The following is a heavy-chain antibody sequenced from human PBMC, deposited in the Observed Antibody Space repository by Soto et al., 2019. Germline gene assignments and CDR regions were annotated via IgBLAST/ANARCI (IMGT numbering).Heavy chain of an antibody. CDR1: GFTFSSYS. J-gene: IGHJ4*02. CDR3: ARDLNCGPFDY. D-gene: IGHD1-1*01. Sequence: EVQLVESGGGLVQPGGSLRLSCAASGFTFSSYSMNWVRQAPGKGLEWVSYISSSSSTIYYADSVKGRFTISRDNAKNSLYLQMNSLRAEDTAVYYCARDLNCGPFDYWGEGTLVTVSS. CDR2: ISSSSSTI. V-gene: IGHV3-48*01.